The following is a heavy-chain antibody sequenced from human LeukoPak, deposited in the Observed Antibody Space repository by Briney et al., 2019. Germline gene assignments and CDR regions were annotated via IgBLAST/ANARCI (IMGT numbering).Heavy chain of an antibody. CDR3: AKMKEDDY. Sequence: GGSLRLSCAASGFTFSSYGMHWVRQAPGKGLEWVAVISYDGSNKYYADSVKGRSTTSRDNSKNTLYLQMNSLRAEDTAVYYCAKMKEDDYWGQGTLVTVSS. J-gene: IGHJ4*02. CDR1: GFTFSSYG. CDR2: ISYDGSNK. V-gene: IGHV3-30*18.